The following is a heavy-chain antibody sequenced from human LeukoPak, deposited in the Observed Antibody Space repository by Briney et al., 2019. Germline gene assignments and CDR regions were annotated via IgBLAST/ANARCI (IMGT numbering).Heavy chain of an antibody. Sequence: GGSLRLSCAASGFTFSSYAMSWVRQAPGKGLEWVSAISGSGGSTYYADSVKGRFTISRDNSKNTLYLQMNSLRAEDTAVYYCAKFSGWGPALVIHPNWYFDLWGRGTLVTVSS. CDR2: ISGSGGST. CDR3: AKFSGWGPALVIHPNWYFDL. V-gene: IGHV3-23*01. CDR1: GFTFSSYA. J-gene: IGHJ2*01. D-gene: IGHD3-9*01.